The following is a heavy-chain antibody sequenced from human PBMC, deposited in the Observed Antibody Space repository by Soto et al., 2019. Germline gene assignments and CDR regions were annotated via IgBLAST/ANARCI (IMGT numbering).Heavy chain of an antibody. J-gene: IGHJ3*01. CDR2: INYRGTT. V-gene: IGHV4-31*03. Sequence: QVQLQESGPGLVKPSQTLSLTCTVSGGSINNGGYYWTWIRQHPGKGLEWIGYINYRGTTYYNPSLRRRVTISVDTAENQFSLKLNSVTAADTAVYYCARVSGNAFDFWGQGTMGTVSS. CDR3: ARVSGNAFDF. CDR1: GGSINNGGYY.